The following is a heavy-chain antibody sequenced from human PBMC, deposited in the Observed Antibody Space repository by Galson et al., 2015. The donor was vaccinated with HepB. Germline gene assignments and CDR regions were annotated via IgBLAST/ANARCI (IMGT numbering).Heavy chain of an antibody. D-gene: IGHD4-23*01. CDR3: ARDLATVVTYYYGMDV. CDR1: GGTFSSYA. CDR2: IIPILGIA. J-gene: IGHJ6*02. Sequence: SVKVSCKASGGTFSSYAISWVRQAPGQGLEWMGRIIPILGIANYAQKFQGRVTITADKSTSTAYMELSSLRSEDTAVYYCARDLATVVTYYYGMDVWGQGTTVTVSS. V-gene: IGHV1-69*04.